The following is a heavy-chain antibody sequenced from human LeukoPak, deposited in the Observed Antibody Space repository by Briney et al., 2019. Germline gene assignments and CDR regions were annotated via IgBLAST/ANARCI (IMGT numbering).Heavy chain of an antibody. CDR3: AKGKTGAGTGGHNFDY. CDR2: IKQDGSEQ. CDR1: GLTFSDYW. D-gene: IGHD6-19*01. J-gene: IGHJ4*02. Sequence: PGGPLRLSCAASGLTFSDYWMSWVRQAPGKGLEWVANIKQDGSEQYYVASVKGRFTISRDNSKDTLYLQMNSLGVEDTAIYYCAKGKTGAGTGGHNFDYWGQGTLVTISS. V-gene: IGHV3-7*03.